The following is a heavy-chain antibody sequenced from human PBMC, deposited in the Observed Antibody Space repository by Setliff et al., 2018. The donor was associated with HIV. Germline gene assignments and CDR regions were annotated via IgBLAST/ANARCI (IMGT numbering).Heavy chain of an antibody. V-gene: IGHV4-34*01. CDR2: INHGGST. CDR3: ARGARLLAGYSDRWDYYYMGV. Sequence: SETLSLTCTVSGGSISSYYWSWIRQPPGKGLEWIGEINHGGSTHYNPSLKSRFTISVDTSKNQFSLKVNSVTAADTAVYYCARGARLLAGYSDRWDYYYMGVWGNGTTVTVSS. D-gene: IGHD6-13*01. J-gene: IGHJ6*03. CDR1: GGSISSYY.